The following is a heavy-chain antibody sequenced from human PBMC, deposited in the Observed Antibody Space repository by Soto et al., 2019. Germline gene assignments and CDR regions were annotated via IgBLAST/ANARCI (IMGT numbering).Heavy chain of an antibody. D-gene: IGHD5-12*01. Sequence: GGSLRLSCAASGFTFSSYAMSWVRQAPGKGLEWVSAIRGSGGSTYYADSVKGRFTISRDNSKNTLYLQMNSLRAEDTAVYYCAKSGGGYSGYDGDYSYYMDVWGKGTTVTVSS. J-gene: IGHJ6*03. CDR2: IRGSGGST. V-gene: IGHV3-23*01. CDR1: GFTFSSYA. CDR3: AKSGGGYSGYDGDYSYYMDV.